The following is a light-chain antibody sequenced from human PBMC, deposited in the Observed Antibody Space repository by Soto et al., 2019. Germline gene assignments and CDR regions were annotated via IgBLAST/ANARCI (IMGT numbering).Light chain of an antibody. J-gene: IGLJ3*02. CDR1: SSDVGSYNR. CDR2: EVT. V-gene: IGLV2-18*02. Sequence: QAVVTQPPSVSGSPGQSVTISCTGTSSDVGSYNRVSWYQQPPGTAPKLIIYEVTNRPSGVPVRFSGSKSANMASLTISGLQAEDEADYYCASYTSSRVWVFGGGAKLTVL. CDR3: ASYTSSRVWV.